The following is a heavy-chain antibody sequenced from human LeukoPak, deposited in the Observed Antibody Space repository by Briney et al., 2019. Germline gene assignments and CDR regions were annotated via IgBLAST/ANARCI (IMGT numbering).Heavy chain of an antibody. CDR1: GFTFSSYS. J-gene: IGHJ4*02. D-gene: IGHD6-6*01. CDR3: ARGYSSSPNFDY. V-gene: IGHV3-21*01. Sequence: GGSLRLSWAASGFTFSSYSMNWVRQAPGNGLEWVSSISSSSSYIYYADSVKGRFTISRDNAKNSLYLQMNSLRAEDTAVYYCARGYSSSPNFDYWGQGTLVTVSS. CDR2: ISSSSSYI.